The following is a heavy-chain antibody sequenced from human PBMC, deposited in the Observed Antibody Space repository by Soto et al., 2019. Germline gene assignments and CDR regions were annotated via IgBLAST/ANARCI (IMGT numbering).Heavy chain of an antibody. CDR1: GYSISSGDY. V-gene: IGHV4-38-2*01. CDR3: ARQDSRPPDAFDI. Sequence: SETLSLTCAVSGYSISSGDYWGWLRQPAGKGLEWIGSIYHSVSTYYNPSLKSRVTISVDTSKNQFSLKLSSVTAADTAVYYCARQDSRPPDAFDIWGQGTMVTVSS. J-gene: IGHJ3*02. CDR2: IYHSVST. D-gene: IGHD2-15*01.